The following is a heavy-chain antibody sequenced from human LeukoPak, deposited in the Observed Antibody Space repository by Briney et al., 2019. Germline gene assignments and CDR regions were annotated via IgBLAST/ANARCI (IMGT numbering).Heavy chain of an antibody. CDR3: ARVTSIAAAGPNGLDP. Sequence: ASVKVSCKASGYIYTSYGISWVRQAPGQGLEWMGWISAYNGNTNYAQKLQGRVTMTTDTSTSTAYMELRSLRSDDTAVYYCARVTSIAAAGPNGLDPWGQGTLVTVSS. D-gene: IGHD6-13*01. V-gene: IGHV1-18*01. J-gene: IGHJ5*02. CDR1: GYIYTSYG. CDR2: ISAYNGNT.